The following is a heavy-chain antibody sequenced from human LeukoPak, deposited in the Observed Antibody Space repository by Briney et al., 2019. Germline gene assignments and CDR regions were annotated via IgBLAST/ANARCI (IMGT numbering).Heavy chain of an antibody. CDR3: ASGGSSGYYYG. V-gene: IGHV4-4*07. D-gene: IGHD3-22*01. CDR2: LYTSGST. J-gene: IGHJ4*02. Sequence: PSETLSPTCTVSGGSISSYYWSWIRQPAGKGLEWIGRLYTSGSTNYNPSLKSQVTMSVDTSKNQFSLKLTSMTAADTAVYYCASGGSSGYYYGWGQGTLVTVSS. CDR1: GGSISSYY.